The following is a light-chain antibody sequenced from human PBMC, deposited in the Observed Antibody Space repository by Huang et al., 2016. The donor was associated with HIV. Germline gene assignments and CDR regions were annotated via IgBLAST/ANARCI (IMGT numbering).Light chain of an antibody. J-gene: IGKJ2*01. V-gene: IGKV1-5*03. CDR1: QSLSGW. Sequence: DIQMTQSPSTLSASIGARVTITCRASQSLSGWLAWYQQRPGNAPNLLISQASSLQSGVPPRFGGSGSGTEFILTISSLQPDDFATYYCQQLHNSPYTFGQGTKLEIK. CDR2: QAS. CDR3: QQLHNSPYT.